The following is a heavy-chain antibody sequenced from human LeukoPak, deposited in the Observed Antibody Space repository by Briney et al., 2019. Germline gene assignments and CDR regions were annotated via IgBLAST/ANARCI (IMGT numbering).Heavy chain of an antibody. D-gene: IGHD3-22*01. Sequence: PGGSLRLSCAASGFTFDDYAMHWVRQAPGKGLEWVSGISWNSGSIGYADSVKGRFTISRDNAKNSLYLQMNSLRAEDTALYYCAKGSSDYYYDGIDYWGQGTLVTVSS. CDR2: ISWNSGSI. CDR1: GFTFDDYA. V-gene: IGHV3-9*01. J-gene: IGHJ4*02. CDR3: AKGSSDYYYDGIDY.